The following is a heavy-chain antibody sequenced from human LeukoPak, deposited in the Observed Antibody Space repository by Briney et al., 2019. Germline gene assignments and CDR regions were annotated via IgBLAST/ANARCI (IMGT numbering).Heavy chain of an antibody. CDR3: ATVSGSTYYFDY. D-gene: IGHD1-26*01. CDR1: GYTLTELS. V-gene: IGHV1-24*01. CDR2: FDPEDGET. J-gene: IGHJ4*02. Sequence: GASVKVSCKVSGYTLTELSMHWVRQAPGKGLEWMGGFDPEDGETIYAQKFQGRVTMTEDTSTDTAYMELSSLRSGDTAVYYCATVSGSTYYFDYWGQGTLVTVSS.